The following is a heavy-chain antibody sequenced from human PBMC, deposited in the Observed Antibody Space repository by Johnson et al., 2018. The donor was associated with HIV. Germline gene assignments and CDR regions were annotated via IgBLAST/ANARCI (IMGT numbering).Heavy chain of an antibody. CDR3: ARELGYSSSNDAFDI. J-gene: IGHJ3*02. Sequence: VQLVESGGGLVQPGRSLRLSCAASGFTFDDYAMHWVRQAPGKGLEWVSGISWNSGSIGYADSVKGRFTISRDNAKNSLYLQMNSLRAEDTALYYCARELGYSSSNDAFDIWGQGTMVTVSS. D-gene: IGHD6-13*01. V-gene: IGHV3-9*01. CDR2: ISWNSGSI. CDR1: GFTFDDYA.